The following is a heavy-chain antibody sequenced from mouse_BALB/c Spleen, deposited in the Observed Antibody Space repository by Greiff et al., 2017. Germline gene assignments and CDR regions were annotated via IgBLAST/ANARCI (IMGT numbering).Heavy chain of an antibody. D-gene: IGHD1-1*01. CDR3: ARSGVGYAMDY. CDR2: IDPETGGT. Sequence: VQLQQSGAELVRPGASVTLSCKASGYTFTDYEMHWVKQTPVHGLEWIGAIDPETGGTAYNQKFKGKATLTADKSSSTAYMELRSLTSEDSAVYYCARSGVGYAMDYWGQGTSVTVSS. CDR1: GYTFTDYE. V-gene: IGHV1-15*01. J-gene: IGHJ4*01.